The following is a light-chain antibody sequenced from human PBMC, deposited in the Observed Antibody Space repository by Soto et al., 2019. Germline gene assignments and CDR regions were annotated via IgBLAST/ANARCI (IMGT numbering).Light chain of an antibody. CDR3: QQYNGYSLPMYT. CDR2: KAS. CDR1: QGINNW. J-gene: IGKJ2*01. V-gene: IGKV1-5*03. Sequence: DIQMTQSPSTLSASVGDRVTITCRASQGINNWLAWYQQKAGKAPKLLIYKASSLESGVPTRFSGSGYGTEFTLTISTLQPDDFGTYYCQQYNGYSLPMYTFGQGTKLEI.